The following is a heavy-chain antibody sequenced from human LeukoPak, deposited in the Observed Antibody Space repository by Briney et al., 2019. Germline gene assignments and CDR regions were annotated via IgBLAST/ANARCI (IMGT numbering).Heavy chain of an antibody. CDR1: RFTGSSNY. Sequence: GGSLRLSCAASRFTGSSNYMSWGRQAPGKGLEWVSVIYSGGSTYYADSLKGRFTISRDNAKNSLYLQIISLRAEDTAVYYCARVAFGLYVMDVWGQGTTVTVSS. CDR2: IYSGGST. CDR3: ARVAFGLYVMDV. D-gene: IGHD3/OR15-3a*01. V-gene: IGHV3-66*01. J-gene: IGHJ6*02.